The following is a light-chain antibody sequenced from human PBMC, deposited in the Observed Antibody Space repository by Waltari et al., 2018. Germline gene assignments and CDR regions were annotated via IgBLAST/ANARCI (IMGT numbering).Light chain of an antibody. J-gene: IGLJ2*01. CDR1: SSDVGGYNY. V-gene: IGLV2-14*01. Sequence: QSALTQPASVSGSPGQPITISCTGTSSDVGGYNYVSWYPQHPGKAPKLMIYEVSTRPSGVSNRFSGSKSGNTASLTISGLQAEDEADYYCSSYTSSSTLEVFGGGTKLTVL. CDR3: SSYTSSSTLEV. CDR2: EVS.